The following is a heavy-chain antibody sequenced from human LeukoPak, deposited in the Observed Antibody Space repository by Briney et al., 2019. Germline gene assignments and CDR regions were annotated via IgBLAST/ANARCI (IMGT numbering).Heavy chain of an antibody. CDR1: GFTVSSNY. V-gene: IGHV3-33*08. J-gene: IGHJ4*02. D-gene: IGHD6-19*01. Sequence: GGSLRLSCAASGFTVSSNYMSWVRQAPGKGLEWVAVIWYDGSNKYYADSVKGRFTISRDNSKNTLYLQMNSLRAEDTAVYYCARGSGWYREYFDYWGQGTLVTVSS. CDR3: ARGSGWYREYFDY. CDR2: IWYDGSNK.